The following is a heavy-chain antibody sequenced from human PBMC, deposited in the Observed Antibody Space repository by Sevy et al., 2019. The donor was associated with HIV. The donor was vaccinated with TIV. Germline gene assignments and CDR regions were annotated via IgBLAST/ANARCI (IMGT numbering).Heavy chain of an antibody. CDR1: GFSFSSYW. CDR2: IKQDGSEQ. D-gene: IGHD3-3*01. CDR3: ATDLFSGTNF. V-gene: IGHV3-7*01. J-gene: IGHJ4*02. Sequence: GGSLRLSCAAPGFSFSSYWMSWVRQAPGKGLEWVANIKQDGSEQYYVDSVKGRFTISRDNAKNSLDLQMNSLRAEDTALYYCATDLFSGTNFWGQGTLVTVSS.